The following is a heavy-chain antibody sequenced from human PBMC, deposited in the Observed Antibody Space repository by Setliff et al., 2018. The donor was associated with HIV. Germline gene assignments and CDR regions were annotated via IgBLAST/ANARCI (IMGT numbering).Heavy chain of an antibody. CDR3: ALARIVAAGSAFDI. V-gene: IGHV5-51*01. CDR1: GYRFTSYW. Sequence: GESLKISCKGFGYRFTSYWIGWARHMPGKGLEWMGIIYPGDFDIRYSPSFQGQVTISADESISTAYLQWSSLKASDTAMYYCALARIVAAGSAFDIWGQGTMVTVSS. D-gene: IGHD3-22*01. J-gene: IGHJ3*02. CDR2: IYPGDFDI.